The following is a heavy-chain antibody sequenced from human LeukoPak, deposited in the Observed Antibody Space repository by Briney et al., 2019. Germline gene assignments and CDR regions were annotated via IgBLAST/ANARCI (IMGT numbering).Heavy chain of an antibody. J-gene: IGHJ5*02. CDR2: ILHTGST. CDR3: ARGPAAVHP. V-gene: IGHV4-34*12. CDR1: GYYLTNHY. Sequence: SEPLSLTRAVSGYYLTNHYWIWLRQPPRKGLAWIGEILHTGSTNYNPSFTSRATLSIDTSKNQFFLSLTSVTAADTAVYYCARGPAAVHPWGQGTLVTVSS. D-gene: IGHD6-13*01.